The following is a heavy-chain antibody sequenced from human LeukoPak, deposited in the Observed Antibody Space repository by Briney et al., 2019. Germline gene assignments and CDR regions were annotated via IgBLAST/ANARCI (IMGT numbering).Heavy chain of an antibody. CDR2: IYTSGST. Sequence: SETLSLTCTVSGGSISSYYWSWIRQPAGKGLEWIGRIYTSGSTNYNPSLKSRVTMSVDTSKNQFSLKLSSVTAADTAVYYCARATNPDIEMATPTRQWKHSGKGVDRWDYFDYWGQGTLVTVSS. D-gene: IGHD5-24*01. CDR1: GGSISSYY. CDR3: ARATNPDIEMATPTRQWKHSGKGVDRWDYFDY. V-gene: IGHV4-4*07. J-gene: IGHJ4*02.